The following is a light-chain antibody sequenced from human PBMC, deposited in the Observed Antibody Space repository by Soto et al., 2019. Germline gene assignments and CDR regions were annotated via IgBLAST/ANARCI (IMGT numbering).Light chain of an antibody. Sequence: DIQMTQSQSSLSASVGDRVTITCRASQSISSFLNWYQQKPWKAPKLLIYATSSLQREVPSRFSGSGSGTDFTLTTSSLQPEDFATYYGQQSYNTPYTFGQGTKLAIK. CDR2: ATS. V-gene: IGKV1-39*01. CDR1: QSISSF. CDR3: QQSYNTPYT. J-gene: IGKJ2*01.